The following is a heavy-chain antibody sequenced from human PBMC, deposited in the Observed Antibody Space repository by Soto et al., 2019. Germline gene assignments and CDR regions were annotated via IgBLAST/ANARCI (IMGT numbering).Heavy chain of an antibody. J-gene: IGHJ5*02. CDR1: GYTFTSYG. Sequence: VASVKVSCKASGYTFTSYGISWVRQAPGQGLEWMGWISAYNGNTNYAQKLQGRVTMTTDTSTSTAYMELRSLRSDDTAVYYCARELVAVAGTNWFDPWGQGTLVTVSS. D-gene: IGHD6-19*01. CDR2: ISAYNGNT. CDR3: ARELVAVAGTNWFDP. V-gene: IGHV1-18*01.